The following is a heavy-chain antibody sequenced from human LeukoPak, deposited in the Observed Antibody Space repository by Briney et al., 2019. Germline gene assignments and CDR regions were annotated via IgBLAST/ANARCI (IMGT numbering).Heavy chain of an antibody. CDR3: ARVVRPDAFDI. J-gene: IGHJ3*02. CDR2: INSNSGST. CDR1: GYTFTGYY. V-gene: IGHV1-2*02. Sequence: ASVKVSCKASGYTFTGYYMHWVLQAPGPGLEWMGWINSNSGSTNYAQKFQGRVTMTRDTSISTAYMELSRLRSDDTAVYYCARVVRPDAFDIWGQGTMVTVSS.